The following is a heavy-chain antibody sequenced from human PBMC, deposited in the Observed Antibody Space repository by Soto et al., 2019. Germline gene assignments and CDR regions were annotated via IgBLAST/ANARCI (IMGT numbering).Heavy chain of an antibody. Sequence: SSETLSLTCAVYGGSFSGYYWSWIRQPPGKGLEWIGEINHSGSTNYNPSLKSRVTISVDTSKNQFSLKLSSVTAADTAVYYCASPSSSGNIGRFDYWGQGTLVTVSS. J-gene: IGHJ4*02. CDR3: ASPSSSGNIGRFDY. CDR1: GGSFSGYY. V-gene: IGHV4-34*01. D-gene: IGHD6-13*01. CDR2: INHSGST.